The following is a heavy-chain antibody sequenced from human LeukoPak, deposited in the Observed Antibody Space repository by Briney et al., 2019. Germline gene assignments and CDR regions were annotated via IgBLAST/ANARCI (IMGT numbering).Heavy chain of an antibody. D-gene: IGHD3-3*01. CDR2: IIPIFGTA. J-gene: IGHJ6*03. V-gene: IGHV1-69*01. CDR3: ARDPLERNWSGYQYYYMDV. Sequence: SSVKVSCKASGGTFSSYAISWVRQAPGQGLEWMGGIIPIFGTANYAQKFQGRVTITADESTSTAYMELSSLRSEDTAVYYCARDPLERNWSGYQYYYMDVWGKGTTVTVSS. CDR1: GGTFSSYA.